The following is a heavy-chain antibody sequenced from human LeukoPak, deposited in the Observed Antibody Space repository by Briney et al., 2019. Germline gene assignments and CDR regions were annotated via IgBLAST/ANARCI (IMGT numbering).Heavy chain of an antibody. J-gene: IGHJ3*02. Sequence: PSETLSLTCTVSGGSISSYYWSWIRQPPGKGLEWIGYIYYSGSTNYNPSLKSRVTISVDTSKNQFSLKLSSVTAADTAVYYCARVPPAGGYSYGSRTFDIWGQGTMVTASS. V-gene: IGHV4-59*08. CDR3: ARVPPAGGYSYGSRTFDI. D-gene: IGHD5-18*01. CDR1: GGSISSYY. CDR2: IYYSGST.